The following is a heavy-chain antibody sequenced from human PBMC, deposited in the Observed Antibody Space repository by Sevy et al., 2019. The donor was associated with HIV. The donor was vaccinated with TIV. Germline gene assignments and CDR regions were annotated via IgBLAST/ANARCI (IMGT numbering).Heavy chain of an antibody. CDR3: AREDYYDSSAYYGSFAY. V-gene: IGHV4-30-4*01. CDR2: IYYSGST. D-gene: IGHD3-22*01. Sequence: SETLSLTCTVSGGSISSGNYYWSWIRQPPGKGLEGIGYIYYSGSTYYNPSLKSRVTISVDTSKNQFSLKLSSVTAADTAVYFCAREDYYDSSAYYGSFAYWGQGTPVTVSS. J-gene: IGHJ4*02. CDR1: GGSISSGNYY.